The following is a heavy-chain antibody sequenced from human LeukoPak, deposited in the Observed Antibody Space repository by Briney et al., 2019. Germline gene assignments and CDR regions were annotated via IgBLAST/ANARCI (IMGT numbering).Heavy chain of an antibody. CDR2: IYYSGST. CDR1: GGSISSSSYY. V-gene: IGHV4-39*01. D-gene: IGHD6-19*01. CDR3: ARHKKLDSQWLASFDY. J-gene: IGHJ4*02. Sequence: PSETLSLTCTVSGGSISSSSYYWGWIRQPPGQGLEWIGSIYYSGSTYYNPSPKSRVTISVDTSKNQFSLKLSSVTAADTAVYYCARHKKLDSQWLASFDYWGQGTLVTVSS.